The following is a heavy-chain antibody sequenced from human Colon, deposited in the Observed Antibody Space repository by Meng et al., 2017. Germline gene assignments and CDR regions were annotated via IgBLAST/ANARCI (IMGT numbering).Heavy chain of an antibody. D-gene: IGHD3-9*01. V-gene: IGHV3-30*01. Sequence: SCAASGFTFSSYAMHWVRQAPGKGLEWVAVISYDGSNKYYADSVKGRFTISRDNSKNTLYLQMNSLRAEDTAVYYCARGVLRYFDWLVGSLDAFDIWGQGTMVTVSS. J-gene: IGHJ3*02. CDR2: ISYDGSNK. CDR3: ARGVLRYFDWLVGSLDAFDI. CDR1: GFTFSSYA.